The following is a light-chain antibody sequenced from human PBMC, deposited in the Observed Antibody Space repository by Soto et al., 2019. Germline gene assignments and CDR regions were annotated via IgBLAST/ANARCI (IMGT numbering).Light chain of an antibody. Sequence: EIVLTQSPGTLSLSPGERATLSCRASQSVSSSYLAWYQQKPGQAPRLLIYGASSRATGIPDRFSGSGSGTDIPLTISRLEPEDFALYYCQQYSSSPFTFGPGTKVDIK. CDR1: QSVSSSY. V-gene: IGKV3-20*01. J-gene: IGKJ3*01. CDR2: GAS. CDR3: QQYSSSPFT.